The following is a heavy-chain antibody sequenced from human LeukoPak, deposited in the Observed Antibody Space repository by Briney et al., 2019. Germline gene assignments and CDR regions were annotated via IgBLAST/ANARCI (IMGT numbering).Heavy chain of an antibody. D-gene: IGHD3-22*01. CDR3: AKDGYYYDSSEV. CDR2: ISGSGGST. J-gene: IGHJ6*04. Sequence: PGGSLRLSCAASGFTFGSYGMSWVRQAPGKGLEWVSAISGSGGSTYYADSVKGRFTISRDNSKNTLYLQMNSLRAEDTAVYYCAKDGYYYDSSEVWGKGTTVTISS. CDR1: GFTFGSYG. V-gene: IGHV3-23*01.